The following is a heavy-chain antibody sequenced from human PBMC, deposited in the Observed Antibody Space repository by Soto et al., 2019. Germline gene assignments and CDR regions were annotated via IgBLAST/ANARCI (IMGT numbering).Heavy chain of an antibody. CDR1: GGTFSTYG. Sequence: QVQLVQSGAEVKKPGSSVKVSCKSSGGTFSTYGINWVRPAPGQGLEWMGMIIPNFGTPTYAQKFRGRVSITADESTSTAYMELSSLTSDDTAFYYCARAGRSSSYDFWGQGTLVTVSS. D-gene: IGHD6-13*01. V-gene: IGHV1-69*18. CDR3: ARAGRSSSYDF. J-gene: IGHJ4*02. CDR2: IIPNFGTP.